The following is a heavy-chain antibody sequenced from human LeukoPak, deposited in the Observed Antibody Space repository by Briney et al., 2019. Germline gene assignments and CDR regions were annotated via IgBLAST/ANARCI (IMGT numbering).Heavy chain of an antibody. CDR3: AREIVVVPAAMNWFDP. V-gene: IGHV4-59*01. CDR2: IYYSGST. CDR1: GGSMNIYH. J-gene: IGHJ5*02. D-gene: IGHD2-2*01. Sequence: PSETLSLTCTVSGGSMNIYHWSWIRQPPGKGLEWIGYIYYSGSTNYNPSLKSRVTISVDTSKNQFSLKLSSVTAADTAVYYCAREIVVVPAAMNWFDPWGQGTLVTVSS.